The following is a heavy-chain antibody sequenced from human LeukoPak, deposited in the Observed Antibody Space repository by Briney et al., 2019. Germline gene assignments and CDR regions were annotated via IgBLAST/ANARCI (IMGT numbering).Heavy chain of an antibody. CDR2: IYYSGDT. CDR3: ARAGVSDDAFHI. D-gene: IGHD7-27*01. V-gene: IGHV4-59*12. CDR1: AGSIAGCS. J-gene: IGHJ3*02. Sequence: NPSETLSLTCTVSAGSIAGCSWSWLRQPPGKGLEGIGYIYYSGDTNYNPSLKSRVTMSVDTSKNQFSLKLSSVTAADTAVYYCARAGVSDDAFHIWGQGTMVTVSS.